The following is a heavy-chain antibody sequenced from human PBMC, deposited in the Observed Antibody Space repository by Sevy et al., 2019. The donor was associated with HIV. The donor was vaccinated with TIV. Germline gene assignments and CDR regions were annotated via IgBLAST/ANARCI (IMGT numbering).Heavy chain of an antibody. V-gene: IGHV3-23*01. CDR3: AREGCTKPHDY. Sequence: GESLKISCAASGFTFSKYSMSWVRQPPGKGLGWVSTLSFGCGEINYADSVKGRFTISRDNSKSSVYLQMNNLRPEDTAGYYCAREGCTKPHDYWGQGTLVTVSS. J-gene: IGHJ4*02. D-gene: IGHD2-8*01. CDR1: GFTFSKYS. CDR2: LSFGCGEI.